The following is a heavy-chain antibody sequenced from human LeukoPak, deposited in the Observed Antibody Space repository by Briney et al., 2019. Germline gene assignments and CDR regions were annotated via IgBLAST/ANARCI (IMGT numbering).Heavy chain of an antibody. CDR1: GFTFSSYS. J-gene: IGHJ5*02. CDR3: ARDQGTAMVPNWFDP. CDR2: ISSSSCYI. V-gene: IGHV3-21*01. D-gene: IGHD5-18*01. Sequence: GGSLRLSCAASGFTFSSYSMNWVRQAPGKGLEWVSSISSSSCYIYYADSVKGRFTISRDNAKNSLYLQMNSLRAEDTAVYYCARDQGTAMVPNWFDPWGQGTLVTVSS.